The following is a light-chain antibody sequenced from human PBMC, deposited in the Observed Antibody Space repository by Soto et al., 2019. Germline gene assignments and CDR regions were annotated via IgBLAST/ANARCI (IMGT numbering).Light chain of an antibody. CDR3: QKRVNGPT. J-gene: IGKJ4*01. CDR2: DVS. V-gene: IGKV3-11*01. Sequence: EIVLTQSPATLSLSPGERATLSCRASQSVSSYLSWYQQKPGQAPRLLIFDVSKRATDIPARFSGSGSGTDFTLTISSLEPEDFAVYYCQKRVNGPTFGGGTKVEIK. CDR1: QSVSSY.